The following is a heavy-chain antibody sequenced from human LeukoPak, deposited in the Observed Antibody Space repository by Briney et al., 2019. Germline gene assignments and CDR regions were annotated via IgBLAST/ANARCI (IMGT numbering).Heavy chain of an antibody. CDR2: ISSSGSTI. Sequence: GGSLRLSCAASGFTFSDYYMSWIRQAPGKGLEWVSYISSSGSTIYYADSVKGRFTISRDNAKNSLYLPMNSLRAEDTAVYYCAREISGERTYYFDYWGQGTLVTVSS. D-gene: IGHD1-26*01. J-gene: IGHJ4*02. CDR3: AREISGERTYYFDY. V-gene: IGHV3-11*01. CDR1: GFTFSDYY.